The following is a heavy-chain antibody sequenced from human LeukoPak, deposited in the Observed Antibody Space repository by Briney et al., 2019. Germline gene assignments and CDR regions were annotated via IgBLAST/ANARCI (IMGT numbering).Heavy chain of an antibody. Sequence: SVKVSCKASGGTFSSYAISWVRQAPGQGLEWMGGIIPIFGTANYAQKFQGRVTITADESTSTAYMELSSLRSEDTAVYYCARVMAAAGTALDYWGPGTLVTVSS. CDR2: IIPIFGTA. J-gene: IGHJ4*02. CDR1: GGTFSSYA. CDR3: ARVMAAAGTALDY. D-gene: IGHD6-13*01. V-gene: IGHV1-69*13.